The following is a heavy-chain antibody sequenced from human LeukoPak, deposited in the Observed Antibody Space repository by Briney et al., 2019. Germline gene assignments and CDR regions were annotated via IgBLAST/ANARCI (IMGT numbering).Heavy chain of an antibody. D-gene: IGHD1-26*01. J-gene: IGHJ3*02. V-gene: IGHV4-34*01. CDR2: INHSGST. CDR1: GGSFSGYY. CDR3: ATDTGSYYRMNAFDI. Sequence: SETLSLTCAVYGGSFSGYYWSWIRQPPGKGLEWIGEINHSGSTNYNPSLMSRVTISVDTSKNQFSLKLSSVTAADTAVYYCATDTGSYYRMNAFDIWGQGTMVTVSS.